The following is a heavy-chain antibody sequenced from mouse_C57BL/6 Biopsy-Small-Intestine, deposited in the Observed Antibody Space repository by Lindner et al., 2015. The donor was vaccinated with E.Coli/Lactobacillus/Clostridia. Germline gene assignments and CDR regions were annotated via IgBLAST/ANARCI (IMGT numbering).Heavy chain of an antibody. CDR1: SYTFTSYG. Sequence: VQLQESGAELARPGASVKLSCKASSYTFTSYGISWVKQRTGQGLEWIGEIYPRSGNTYYNEKFKGKATLTADKSSSTAYMELRSLTSEDSAVYFCARREGNYFDYWGQGTTLTVSS. CDR3: ARREGNYFDY. CDR2: IYPRSGNT. J-gene: IGHJ2*01. V-gene: IGHV1-81*01.